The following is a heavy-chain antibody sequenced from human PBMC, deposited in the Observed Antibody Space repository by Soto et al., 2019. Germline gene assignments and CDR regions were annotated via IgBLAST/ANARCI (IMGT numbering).Heavy chain of an antibody. J-gene: IGHJ5*02. Sequence: ASVKVSCKASGYTFTSYAMHWVRQSPGQRLEWMGWINAGNGNTKYSQKFQGRVTITKNTSASTAYMELSSLRSEDTAVYYCARGPLRNWFDPWGQGTLVTVPS. CDR2: INAGNGNT. V-gene: IGHV1-3*01. D-gene: IGHD5-12*01. CDR1: GYTFTSYA. CDR3: ARGPLRNWFDP.